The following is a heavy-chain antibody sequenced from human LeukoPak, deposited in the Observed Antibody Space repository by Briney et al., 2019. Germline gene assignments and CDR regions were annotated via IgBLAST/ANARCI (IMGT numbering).Heavy chain of an antibody. D-gene: IGHD2-15*01. CDR2: IKQDGSDK. J-gene: IGHJ4*02. Sequence: GGSLRLSCAASGFTFSSYAMSWVRQAPGKGLEWVANIKQDGSDKYYVDSVKGRFTISRDNAKNSLYLQMNSLRAEDTAVYYCARSLGYCSAGSCFPFDYWGQGTLVTVSS. V-gene: IGHV3-7*05. CDR1: GFTFSSYA. CDR3: ARSLGYCSAGSCFPFDY.